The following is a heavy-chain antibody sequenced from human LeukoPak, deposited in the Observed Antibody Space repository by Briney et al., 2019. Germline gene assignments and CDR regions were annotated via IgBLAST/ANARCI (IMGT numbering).Heavy chain of an antibody. CDR1: GGSFSGYY. D-gene: IGHD6-6*01. Sequence: SETLSLTCAVYGGSFSGYYWSWIRQPPGKGLEWIGEINRSGSTNYNPSLKSRVTISVDTSKNQFSLKLSSVTAADTAVYYCARGRSSSLARYYYYYMDVWGKGTTVTVSS. J-gene: IGHJ6*03. CDR2: INRSGST. V-gene: IGHV4-34*01. CDR3: ARGRSSSLARYYYYYMDV.